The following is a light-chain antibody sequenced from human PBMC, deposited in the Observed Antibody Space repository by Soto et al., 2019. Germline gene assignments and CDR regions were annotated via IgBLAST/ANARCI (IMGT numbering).Light chain of an antibody. CDR2: KAS. V-gene: IGKV1-5*03. CDR1: QTISSW. J-gene: IGKJ1*01. CDR3: QQYNSYSEA. Sequence: DIQMTQSPSTLSGSVGDRVTITCRASQTISSWLAWCQQKPGKAPKLLIYKASTLKSGVPSRFSGSGSGTEFTLTISSLQTDDFATYYCQQYNSYSEAFGKGTKVDIK.